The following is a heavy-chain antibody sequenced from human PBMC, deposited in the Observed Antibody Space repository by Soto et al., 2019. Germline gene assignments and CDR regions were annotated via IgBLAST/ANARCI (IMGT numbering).Heavy chain of an antibody. Sequence: ESGPTLVNPTQTLTLTCTFSGFSLSTSGVGVGWIRQPPGKALEWLALTYWDDDKRYSPSLKSRLTITKDTSKNQVVLTMTNMDPVDTATYYCAHSEDIAAADNYYYYGMDVWGQGTTVTVSS. CDR1: GFSLSTSGVG. J-gene: IGHJ6*02. D-gene: IGHD6-13*01. CDR2: TYWDDDK. CDR3: AHSEDIAAADNYYYYGMDV. V-gene: IGHV2-5*02.